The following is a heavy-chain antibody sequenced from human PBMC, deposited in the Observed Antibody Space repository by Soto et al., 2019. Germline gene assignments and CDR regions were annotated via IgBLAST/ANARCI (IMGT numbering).Heavy chain of an antibody. V-gene: IGHV1-2*02. D-gene: IGHD6-13*01. CDR1: GYTFTGYY. CDR3: ARALHYIAAPGSCFDS. Sequence: ASVKVSCKASGYTFTGYYMHWVRQARGQGLEWMGWINPNSGGTNYAQKFQGRVTMTRDTSISTAYMELSRLRSDDTAVYYCARALHYIAAPGSCFDSWGKGTL. J-gene: IGHJ5*01. CDR2: INPNSGGT.